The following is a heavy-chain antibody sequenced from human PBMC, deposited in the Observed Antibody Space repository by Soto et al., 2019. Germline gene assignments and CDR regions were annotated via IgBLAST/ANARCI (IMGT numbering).Heavy chain of an antibody. Sequence: QVQLVQSGAEVKKPGASVKVSCKASGYTFTSYGISWVRQAPGQGLEWMGWISAYNGNTNYAQKLQGRVTMTTDTATSTACMERSLMRSFDTAVYYCASGWFGEFVYYFDDWGQGALVTVSS. CDR3: ASGWFGEFVYYFDD. V-gene: IGHV1-18*01. J-gene: IGHJ4*02. CDR2: ISAYNGNT. CDR1: GYTFTSYG. D-gene: IGHD3-10*01.